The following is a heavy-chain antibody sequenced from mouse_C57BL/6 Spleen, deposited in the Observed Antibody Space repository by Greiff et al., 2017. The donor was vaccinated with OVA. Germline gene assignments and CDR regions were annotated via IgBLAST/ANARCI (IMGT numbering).Heavy chain of an antibody. J-gene: IGHJ2*01. V-gene: IGHV1-80*01. CDR3: ASKTHLPNYSDY. D-gene: IGHD5-1*01. CDR1: GYAFSSYW. Sequence: LVESGAELVKPGASVKISCKASGYAFSSYWMNWVKQRPGKGLEWIGQIDPGDGDTDYNGKFKGKATLTADTSSSTAYLQLSSLTSEDAAVYFFASKTHLPNYSDYWGQGTTLTVSS. CDR2: IDPGDGDT.